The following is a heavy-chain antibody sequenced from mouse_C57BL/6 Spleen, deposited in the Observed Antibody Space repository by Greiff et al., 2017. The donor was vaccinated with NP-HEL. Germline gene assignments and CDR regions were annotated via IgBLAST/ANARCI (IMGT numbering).Heavy chain of an antibody. Sequence: QVQLKESGAELVRPGASVTLSCKASGYTFTDYEMHWVKQTPVHGLEWIGAIDPETGDTAYNQKFKGKATLTADKSSSTAYMELRSLTCEDSAVYYGTRSVDEYDEYYDLDYWGQGTTVTVSS. CDR2: IDPETGDT. D-gene: IGHD2-4*01. CDR1: GYTFTDYE. V-gene: IGHV1-15*01. J-gene: IGHJ4*01. CDR3: TRSVDEYDEYYDLDY.